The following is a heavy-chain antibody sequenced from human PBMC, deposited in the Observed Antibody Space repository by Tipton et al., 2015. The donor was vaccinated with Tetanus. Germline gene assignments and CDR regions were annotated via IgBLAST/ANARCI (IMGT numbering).Heavy chain of an antibody. D-gene: IGHD3-3*01. CDR3: ARANYEFPKKGPFDS. CDR2: TSPSGRT. V-gene: IGHV4-61*08. Sequence: TLSLTCTVSGGSIRSGDHQWNWIRQPPGQGLEWLAYTSPSGRTNSNYSLKSRITISQDMSKNQFSLRLASVTAADTAVYYCARANYEFPKKGPFDSWGQGALVIVSS. J-gene: IGHJ4*02. CDR1: GGSIRSGDHQ.